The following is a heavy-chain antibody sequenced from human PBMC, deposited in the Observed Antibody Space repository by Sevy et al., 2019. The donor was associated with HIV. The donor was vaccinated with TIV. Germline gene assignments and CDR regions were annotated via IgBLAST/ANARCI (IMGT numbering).Heavy chain of an antibody. J-gene: IGHJ6*02. CDR3: ARDRITYYYDSRGYYTSGYGMDV. Sequence: GGSLRLSCAASGFNVSSNYMNWIRQAPGKGLEWVSVIYSGANTYYADSVKGRFTISRDTSKNTLYLQMNSLRAEDTAVYYCARDRITYYYDSRGYYTSGYGMDVWGQGTTVTVSS. V-gene: IGHV3-53*01. D-gene: IGHD3-22*01. CDR2: IYSGANT. CDR1: GFNVSSNY.